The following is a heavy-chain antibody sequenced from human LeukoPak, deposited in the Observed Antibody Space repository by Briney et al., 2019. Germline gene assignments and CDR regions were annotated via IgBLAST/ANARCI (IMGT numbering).Heavy chain of an antibody. CDR2: ISYDGSNK. CDR1: GFTFSSYA. J-gene: IGHJ4*02. CDR3: ARGSDLSHFDY. V-gene: IGHV3-30*04. D-gene: IGHD1-26*01. Sequence: GGSLRLSCAASGFTFSSYAMHWVRQAPGKGLEWVAVISYDGSNKYYADSVKGRFTISRDNSKNTLYLQMNSLRAEDTAVYYCARGSDLSHFDYWGQGTLVTVSS.